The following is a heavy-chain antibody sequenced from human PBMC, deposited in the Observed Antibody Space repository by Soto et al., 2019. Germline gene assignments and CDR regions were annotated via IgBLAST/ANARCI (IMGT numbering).Heavy chain of an antibody. CDR3: ARVSTMIRGVSCYFDF. CDR2: IYYSGST. V-gene: IGHV4-30-4*01. CDR1: GGSISSGDYY. Sequence: SETLSLTCTVSGGSISSGDYYWSWIRQPPGKGLEWIGYIYYSGSTYYNPSLKSRVTISVDTSKNQFSLKLSSVTAADTAVYYCARVSTMIRGVSCYFDFWGQGTLVTVSS. D-gene: IGHD3-10*01. J-gene: IGHJ4*02.